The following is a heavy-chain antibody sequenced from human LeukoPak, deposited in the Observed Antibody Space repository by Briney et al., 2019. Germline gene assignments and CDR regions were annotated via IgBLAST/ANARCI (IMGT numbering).Heavy chain of an antibody. CDR2: IIPIFGTA. J-gene: IGHJ4*02. D-gene: IGHD4-17*01. V-gene: IGHV1-69*06. Sequence: ASVKVSCKASGGTFSSYAISWVRQAPGQGPEWMGGIIPIFGTANYAQKFQGRVTITADKSTSTAYMELSSLRSEDTAVYYCARRGPIGDYGDYDAFGYWGQGTLVTVSS. CDR3: ARRGPIGDYGDYDAFGY. CDR1: GGTFSSYA.